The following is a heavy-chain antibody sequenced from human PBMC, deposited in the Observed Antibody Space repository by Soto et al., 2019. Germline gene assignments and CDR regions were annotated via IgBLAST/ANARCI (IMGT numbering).Heavy chain of an antibody. D-gene: IGHD6-13*01. V-gene: IGHV3-30*18. J-gene: IGHJ6*02. CDR2: ISYDGSNK. CDR1: GFTFSSYG. CDR3: AKDPGLGDGSSSWYFGYYYYGMDV. Sequence: GGSLRLSCAASGFTFSSYGMHWVRQAPGKGLEWVAVISYDGSNKYYADSVKGRFTISRDNSKNTLYLQMNSLRAEDTAVYYCAKDPGLGDGSSSWYFGYYYYGMDVWGQGTTVTVSS.